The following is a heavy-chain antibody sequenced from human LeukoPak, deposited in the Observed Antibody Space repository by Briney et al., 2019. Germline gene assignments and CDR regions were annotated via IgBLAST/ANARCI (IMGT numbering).Heavy chain of an antibody. D-gene: IGHD5-12*01. Sequence: PSETLSLTCTVSGGSVGSGSYYWSWIRQPPGKGLEWIGYIYYSGSTNYNPSLKSRVTISVDTSKNQFSLKLSSVTAADTAVYYCARSGGYSGYDWVFDYWGQGTLVTVSS. CDR2: IYYSGST. CDR3: ARSGGYSGYDWVFDY. J-gene: IGHJ4*02. CDR1: GGSVGSGSYY. V-gene: IGHV4-61*01.